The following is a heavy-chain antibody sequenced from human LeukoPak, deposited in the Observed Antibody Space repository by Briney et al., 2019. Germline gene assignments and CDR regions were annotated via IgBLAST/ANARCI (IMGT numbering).Heavy chain of an antibody. CDR1: GGTFGSYA. CDR2: IIPIFGTA. D-gene: IGHD6-13*01. J-gene: IGHJ4*02. V-gene: IGHV1-69*05. Sequence: SVKVSCKASGGTFGSYAISWVRQAPGQGLEWMGGIIPIFGTANYAQKLQGRVTMTTDTSTSTAYMELRSLRSDDTAVYYCARDLGSSSWYQVDYWGQGTLVTVSS. CDR3: ARDLGSSSWYQVDY.